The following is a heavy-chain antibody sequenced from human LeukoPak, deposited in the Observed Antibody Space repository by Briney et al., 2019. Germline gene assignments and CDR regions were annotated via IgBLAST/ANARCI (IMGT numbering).Heavy chain of an antibody. CDR1: GYTFTYRY. Sequence: SVKVSFKASGYTFTYRYLHWVRQAPGQALEWMGWVTPFNGNTNHAQKFQDRVTITRDRSMSTAYMELSSLRSEDTAMYYCCLDSSGWYYFDYWGQGTLVTVSS. J-gene: IGHJ4*02. D-gene: IGHD6-19*01. V-gene: IGHV1-45*02. CDR2: VTPFNGNT. CDR3: CLDSSGWYYFDY.